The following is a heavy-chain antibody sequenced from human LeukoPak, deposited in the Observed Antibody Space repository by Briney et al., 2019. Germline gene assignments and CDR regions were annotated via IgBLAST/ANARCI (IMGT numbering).Heavy chain of an antibody. J-gene: IGHJ3*02. Sequence: GESLKISCKGSGYSFTSCWIGWVRQMPGKGLEWMGIIYPGDSDTKYSYPGDSDTKYSPSFQGQVTTSADKSINTAYLHWTSLKASDTAMYYCARPQSWGNYYSAFDIWGQGTMVTVSS. V-gene: IGHV5-51*01. CDR2: IYPGDSDTKYSYPGDSDT. CDR3: ARPQSWGNYYSAFDI. D-gene: IGHD3-16*01. CDR1: GYSFTSCW.